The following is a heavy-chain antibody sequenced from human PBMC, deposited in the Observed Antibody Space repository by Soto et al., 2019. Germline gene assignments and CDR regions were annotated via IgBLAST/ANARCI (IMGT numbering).Heavy chain of an antibody. V-gene: IGHV4-4*02. Sequence: SETLSLTCAVSGGSISSSNWWSCVRQPPGKGLEWIGEIYHSGSTNYNPCLKSRVTISVDKSKNQFYLRLSSVTAADTAVYYCATLRITISAEGPRAWGQGTLVTASS. CDR1: GGSISSSNW. D-gene: IGHD3-3*01. CDR2: IYHSGST. J-gene: IGHJ5*02. CDR3: ATLRITISAEGPRA.